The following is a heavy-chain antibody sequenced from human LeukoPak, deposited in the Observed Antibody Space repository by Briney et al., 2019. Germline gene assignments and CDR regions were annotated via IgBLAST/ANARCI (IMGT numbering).Heavy chain of an antibody. D-gene: IGHD2-2*01. CDR2: ISSSSSYI. CDR1: GFTFSSYS. Sequence: PGGSLRLSCAASGFTFSSYSMNRVRQAPGKGLEWVSSISSSSSYIYYADSVKGRFTISRDNAKNSLYLQMNSLRAEDTAVYYCARDFWPDVVPAALADYWGQGTLVTVSS. V-gene: IGHV3-21*01. J-gene: IGHJ4*02. CDR3: ARDFWPDVVPAALADY.